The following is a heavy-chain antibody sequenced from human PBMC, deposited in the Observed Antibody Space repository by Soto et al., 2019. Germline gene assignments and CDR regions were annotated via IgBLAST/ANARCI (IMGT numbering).Heavy chain of an antibody. CDR1: GGSISSYY. D-gene: IGHD5-18*01. CDR2: IYYSGST. J-gene: IGHJ6*02. Sequence: ETLSLTCTVSGGSISSYYWSWIRQPPGKGLEWIGYIYYSGSTNYNPSLKSRVTISVDTSKNQFSLKLSSVTAADTAVYYCARERYSYGRYYYYGMDVWGQGTTVTVSS. V-gene: IGHV4-59*01. CDR3: ARERYSYGRYYYYGMDV.